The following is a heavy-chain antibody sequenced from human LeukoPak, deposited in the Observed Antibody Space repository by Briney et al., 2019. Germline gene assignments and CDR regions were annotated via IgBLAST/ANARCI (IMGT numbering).Heavy chain of an antibody. Sequence: GGSLRLSCAASGFTFSSYAMSWVRQAPGKGLEWVSAISGSGGSTYYADSVKGRFTISRDNSKNTLYLQMNSLRAEDTAVYYCAKDPSITIFGMGSSFDYWGQGTLVTVSS. D-gene: IGHD3-3*01. V-gene: IGHV3-23*01. CDR1: GFTFSSYA. J-gene: IGHJ4*02. CDR3: AKDPSITIFGMGSSFDY. CDR2: ISGSGGST.